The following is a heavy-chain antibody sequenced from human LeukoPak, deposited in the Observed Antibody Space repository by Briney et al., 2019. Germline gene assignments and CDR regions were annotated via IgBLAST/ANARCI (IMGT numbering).Heavy chain of an antibody. D-gene: IGHD4-17*01. CDR1: GGSISSSSYY. CDR3: ARDVLRYGDYTPGAFDI. CDR2: IYYSGST. Sequence: SETLSLTCTVSGGSISSSSYYWGWIRQPPGKGLEWIGSIYYSGSTYYNPSLKSRVTISVDTSENQFSLKLSSVTAADTAVYYCARDVLRYGDYTPGAFDIWGQGTMVTVSS. V-gene: IGHV4-39*07. J-gene: IGHJ3*02.